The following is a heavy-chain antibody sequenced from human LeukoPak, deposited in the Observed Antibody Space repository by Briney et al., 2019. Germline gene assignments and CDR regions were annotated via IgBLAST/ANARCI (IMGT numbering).Heavy chain of an antibody. J-gene: IGHJ4*02. Sequence: GESLKISCKGSGYSFTSYWIGWVRQMPGKGLEWMGIIYPADSDTTYSPSLQGQVTISVDKSISTVYLQWSSLKASDTAMYYCARQSRDGSKTRGYYFDYWGQGTLVTVSS. V-gene: IGHV5-51*01. CDR2: IYPADSDT. CDR3: ARQSRDGSKTRGYYFDY. CDR1: GYSFTSYW. D-gene: IGHD3-10*01.